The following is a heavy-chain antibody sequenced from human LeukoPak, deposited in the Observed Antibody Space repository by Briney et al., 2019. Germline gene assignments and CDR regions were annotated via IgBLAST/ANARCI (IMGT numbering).Heavy chain of an antibody. CDR2: IYYSGST. V-gene: IGHV4-59*06. D-gene: IGHD3-16*01. CDR1: GGSISSYY. Sequence: PSETLSLTCTVSGGSISSYYWSWIRQPPGKGLEWIGYIYYSGSTYYNPSLKSRVTISVDTSKNQFSLKLSSVTAADTAVYYCATINLPSDYVWQQAKNAFDIWGQGTMVTVSS. CDR3: ATINLPSDYVWQQAKNAFDI. J-gene: IGHJ3*02.